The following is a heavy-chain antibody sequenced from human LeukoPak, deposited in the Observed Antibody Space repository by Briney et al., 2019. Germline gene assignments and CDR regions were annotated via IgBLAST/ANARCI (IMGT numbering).Heavy chain of an antibody. CDR1: GYTFTSYG. Sequence: ASVKVSCKASGYTFTSYGISWVRQAPGQGLEWMGWISAYNGNTNYAQKLQGRVTMTTDTSTSTAYMELRSLRSDDTAVYYCARDGEDIVVVPAVTYYMDVWGKGTTVTVSS. CDR2: ISAYNGNT. J-gene: IGHJ6*03. D-gene: IGHD2-2*01. V-gene: IGHV1-18*01. CDR3: ARDGEDIVVVPAVTYYMDV.